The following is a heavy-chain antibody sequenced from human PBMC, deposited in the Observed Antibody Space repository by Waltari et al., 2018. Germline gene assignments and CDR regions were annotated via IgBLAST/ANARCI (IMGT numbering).Heavy chain of an antibody. Sequence: QAQLVEXXXGXVHPGGSLXRSCXAXXFXFRSYGLHWVRQTXXXGLEXVAXIXYDGXXXXXXXSVKXRFTISRDTXKXTLYLQXXXLRSEDXAVXXXAXGGXXVVVPADXXXXXTLVTVSS. V-gene: IGHV3-30*02. CDR2: IXYDGXXX. J-gene: IGHJ4*02. CDR3: AXGGXXVVVPADX. D-gene: IGHD2-2*01. CDR1: XFXFRSYG.